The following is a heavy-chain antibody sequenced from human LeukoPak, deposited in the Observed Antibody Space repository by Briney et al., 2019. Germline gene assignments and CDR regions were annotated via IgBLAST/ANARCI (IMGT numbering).Heavy chain of an antibody. V-gene: IGHV3-72*01. CDR3: AREGRRLRHYDSSGYSPFDY. CDR2: TRNKASSYTT. CDR1: GFTFSDHY. J-gene: IGHJ4*02. Sequence: PGGSLRLSCAASGFTFSDHYMDWVRQAPGKGLEWVGRTRNKASSYTTEYAASVKGRFTISRDDSKTSLYLQMNSLKTEDTAVYYWAREGRRLRHYDSSGYSPFDYWGQGTLVTVSS. D-gene: IGHD3-22*01.